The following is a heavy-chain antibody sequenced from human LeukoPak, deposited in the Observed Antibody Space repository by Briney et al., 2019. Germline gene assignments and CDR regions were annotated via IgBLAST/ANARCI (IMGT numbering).Heavy chain of an antibody. D-gene: IGHD3-3*01. CDR3: ARDNPNIWSGYYIPFDY. CDR2: ISTYNGNT. V-gene: IGHV1-18*01. J-gene: IGHJ4*02. CDR1: GYTFTRYG. Sequence: ASVKVSFKASGYTFTRYGVSWVRQAPGQGLEWMGWISTYNGNTNYAQKLQGRVTMTTDTSTSTAYMALRSLRSDDTAVYYCARDNPNIWSGYYIPFDYRGQGTLVTVSS.